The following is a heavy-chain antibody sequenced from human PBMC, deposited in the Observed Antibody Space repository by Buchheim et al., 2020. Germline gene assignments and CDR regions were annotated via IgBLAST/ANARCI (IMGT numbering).Heavy chain of an antibody. CDR3: ARSSGYCSGGSCYSEYYFDY. V-gene: IGHV4-4*02. D-gene: IGHD2-15*01. CDR2: IYHSGST. Sequence: QVQLQESGPGLVKPSGTLSLTCAVSGGSISSSNWWSWVRQPPGKGLEWIGEIYHSGSTNYNPSLKSRVTISVDKSKNQFSRKLSSVTAADTAVYYCARSSGYCSGGSCYSEYYFDYWGQGTL. CDR1: GGSISSSNW. J-gene: IGHJ4*02.